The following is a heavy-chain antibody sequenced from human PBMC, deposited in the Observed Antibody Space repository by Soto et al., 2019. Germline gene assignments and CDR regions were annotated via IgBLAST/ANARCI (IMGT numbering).Heavy chain of an antibody. D-gene: IGHD6-13*01. CDR2: ISGSGGST. CDR1: GFTFSNYA. V-gene: IGHV3-23*01. J-gene: IGHJ4*02. Sequence: GSLRLSCAASGFTFSNYAVTWVRQAPGKGLEWVSTISGSGGSTYYADSVKGRFTISRDNSKNTLYLQMNSLRAEDTAVYYCAKDQGSSWYEIDYWGQGTLVTVAS. CDR3: AKDQGSSWYEIDY.